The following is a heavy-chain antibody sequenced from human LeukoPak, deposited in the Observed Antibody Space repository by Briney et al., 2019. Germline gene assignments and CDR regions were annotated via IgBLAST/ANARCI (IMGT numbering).Heavy chain of an antibody. CDR3: ARSPPGGCSGGSCYDYYYGMDV. CDR1: GGSISSYY. Sequence: SETLSLTCTVSGGSISSYYWSWIRQPPGKGLEWIGYIYYSGSTNYNPSLKSRVTISVDTSKNQFSLKLSSVTAADTAVYYCARSPPGGCSGGSCYDYYYGMDVWGQGTTVTVSS. CDR2: IYYSGST. J-gene: IGHJ6*02. D-gene: IGHD2-15*01. V-gene: IGHV4-59*08.